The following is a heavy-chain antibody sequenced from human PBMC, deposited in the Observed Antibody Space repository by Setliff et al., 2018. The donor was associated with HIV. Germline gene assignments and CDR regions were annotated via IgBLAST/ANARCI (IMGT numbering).Heavy chain of an antibody. CDR3: ARLAGQRTIAAADYFFDF. D-gene: IGHD6-13*01. J-gene: IGHJ4*02. V-gene: IGHV4-38-2*01. CDR1: GFSISSGYY. Sequence: SETLSLTCAVSGFSISSGYYWGWIRQPPGKGPEWIGAIYHSGSSYYSPSLKSRVTLFLDSSKNQFSLTLNSLTAADTAVYYCARLAGQRTIAAADYFFDFWGQGTLVTVSS. CDR2: IYHSGSS.